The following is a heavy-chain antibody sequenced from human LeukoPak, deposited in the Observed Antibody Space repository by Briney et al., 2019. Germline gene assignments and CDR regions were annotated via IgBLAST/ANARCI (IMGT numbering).Heavy chain of an antibody. Sequence: ASVKVSCKASGYTFTSYGISWVRQAPGQGLEWMGWISAYTGNTNYAQKLQGRVTMTTDTSTNTAYMELRSLRSDDTAVYYCARAPENSGYDYFDYWGQGTLVTVSS. CDR2: ISAYTGNT. CDR3: ARAPENSGYDYFDY. V-gene: IGHV1-18*01. D-gene: IGHD5-12*01. CDR1: GYTFTSYG. J-gene: IGHJ4*02.